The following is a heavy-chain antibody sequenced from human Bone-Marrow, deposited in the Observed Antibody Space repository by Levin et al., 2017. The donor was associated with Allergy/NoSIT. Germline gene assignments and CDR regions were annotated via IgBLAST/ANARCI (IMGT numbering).Heavy chain of an antibody. CDR2: ISSSSGTI. CDR1: GFSFSSYS. J-gene: IGHJ4*02. Sequence: GESLKISCAASGFSFSSYSMNWVRQAPGKGLEWVSYISSSSGTIYYADSVKGRFTISKDNAKNSLYLQMNSLRAEDTAVYYCARDGFNPYYLDYWGQGTLVTVSS. V-gene: IGHV3-48*04. CDR3: ARDGFNPYYLDY. D-gene: IGHD5-24*01.